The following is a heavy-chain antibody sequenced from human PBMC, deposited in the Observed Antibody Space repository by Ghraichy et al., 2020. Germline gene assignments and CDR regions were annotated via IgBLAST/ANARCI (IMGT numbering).Heavy chain of an antibody. V-gene: IGHV4-34*01. D-gene: IGHD2-2*01. Sequence: SETLSLTCAVYGGSFSGYYWSWIRQPPGKGLEWIGEINHSGSTNYNPSLKSRVTISVDTSKNQFSLKLSSVTAADTAVYYCARGGCSSTSCSGRWFDPWGQGTLVTVSS. CDR1: GGSFSGYY. CDR3: ARGGCSSTSCSGRWFDP. J-gene: IGHJ5*02. CDR2: INHSGST.